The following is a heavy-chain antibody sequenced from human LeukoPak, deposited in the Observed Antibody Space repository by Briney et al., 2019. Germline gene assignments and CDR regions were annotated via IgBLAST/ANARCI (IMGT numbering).Heavy chain of an antibody. CDR2: ITGSGHIT. D-gene: IGHD2-15*01. CDR1: GFTFSTYA. J-gene: IGHJ6*03. Sequence: PGGSLRLSCAASGFTFSTYAMTWVRQAPGKGLEWVSAITGSGHITYYADSVKGRFTISRDNSKNTLHLQMNSLRAEDTAVYYCAKGVDYYYMDVWGKGTTVTVSS. V-gene: IGHV3-23*01. CDR3: AKGVDYYYMDV.